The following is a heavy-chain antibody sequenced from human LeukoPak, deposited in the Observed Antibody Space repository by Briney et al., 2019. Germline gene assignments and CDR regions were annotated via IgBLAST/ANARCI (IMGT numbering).Heavy chain of an antibody. D-gene: IGHD3-3*01. Sequence: PSETLSLTCTVSGGSISSYYWSWIRQPAGKGQEWIGRIYTSGSTNYNPSLKSRVTMSVDTSKNQFSLKLSSVTAADTAVYYCARSSNYDFWSGYWGLVYWGQGTLVTVSS. J-gene: IGHJ4*02. V-gene: IGHV4-4*07. CDR3: ARSSNYDFWSGYWGLVY. CDR1: GGSISSYY. CDR2: IYTSGST.